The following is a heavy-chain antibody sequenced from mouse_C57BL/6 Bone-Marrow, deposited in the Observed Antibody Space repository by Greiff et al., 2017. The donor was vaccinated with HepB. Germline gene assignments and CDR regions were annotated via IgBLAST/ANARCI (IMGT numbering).Heavy chain of an antibody. CDR2: IYPSSGNT. CDR3: ARCSDSNLGAY. Sequence: VQLQQSGAELARPGASVKLSCKASGYTFTSYGISWVKQRPGQGLEWIGEIYPSSGNTYYNEKFKGKATLTADKYSSTTYMELRRLTSEDSAVYFCARCSDSNLGAYWGQGTRITVTA. V-gene: IGHV1-81*01. CDR1: GYTFTSYG. J-gene: IGHJ3*01. D-gene: IGHD2-5*01.